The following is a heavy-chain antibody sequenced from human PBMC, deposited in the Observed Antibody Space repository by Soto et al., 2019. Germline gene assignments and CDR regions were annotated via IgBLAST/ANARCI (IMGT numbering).Heavy chain of an antibody. CDR2: IYSGGTT. CDR3: ASGASGNYR. Sequence: EVQLVESGGGLVQPGGSLRLSCAASGFTVSSNYMTWVRQAPGKGLEWVSNIYSGGTTSYADSVKGRFTISRDNSKNTLLLQMNSLIDDDTAVYYCASGASGNYRWGQGTLVTVSS. CDR1: GFTVSSNY. D-gene: IGHD3-10*01. J-gene: IGHJ4*02. V-gene: IGHV3-66*01.